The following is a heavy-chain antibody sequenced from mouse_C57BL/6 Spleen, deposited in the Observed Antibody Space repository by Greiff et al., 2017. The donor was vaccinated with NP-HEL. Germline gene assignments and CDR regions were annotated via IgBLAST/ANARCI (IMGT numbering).Heavy chain of an antibody. Sequence: QVQLQQPGAELVKPGASVKLSCKASGYTFTSYWMHWVKQRPGRGLEWIGRIDPNSGGTKYNEKFKSKATLTVDKPSSTAYMQISSLTSADSAVYYWARGIYYDYVAYWGQGTLVTVSA. D-gene: IGHD2-4*01. CDR1: GYTFTSYW. V-gene: IGHV1-72*01. J-gene: IGHJ3*01. CDR3: ARGIYYDYVAY. CDR2: IDPNSGGT.